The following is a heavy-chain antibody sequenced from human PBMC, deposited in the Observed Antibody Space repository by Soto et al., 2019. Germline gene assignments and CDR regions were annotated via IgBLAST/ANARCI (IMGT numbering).Heavy chain of an antibody. CDR1: GDSISSRSYY. CDR2: IYYSGST. CDR3: ARQRTSVVTQAYFDV. J-gene: IGHJ4*02. V-gene: IGHV4-39*01. D-gene: IGHD2-21*02. Sequence: PSETLSLTCTVTGDSISSRSYYWGWIRRPPWKGLEWIGSIYYSGSTYNNPSLRSRVPMSIDTSKDQFSLKLKSVTAADTALYFCARQRTSVVTQAYFDVWGPGXLVTVSS.